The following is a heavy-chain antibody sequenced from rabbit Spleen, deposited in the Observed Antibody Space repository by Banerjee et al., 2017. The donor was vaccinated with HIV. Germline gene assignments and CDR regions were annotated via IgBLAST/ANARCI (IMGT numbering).Heavy chain of an antibody. Sequence: QEQLEESGGDLVKPGASLTLTCTASGFSFSGRDSICWVRPAPGKGPEWIACIHDTNNGATYYASWAKGRFTISKTSSTTVTLQMTSLTGADTATYFCARGLLAGSASWLGYLDLWGQGTL. CDR2: IHDTNNGAT. CDR1: GFSFSGRDS. V-gene: IGHV1S45*01. J-gene: IGHJ4*01. CDR3: ARGLLAGSASWLGYLDL. D-gene: IGHD6-1*01.